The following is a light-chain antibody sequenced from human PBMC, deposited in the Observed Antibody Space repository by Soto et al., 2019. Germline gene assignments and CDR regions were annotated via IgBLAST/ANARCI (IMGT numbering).Light chain of an antibody. Sequence: EIVLTQSPGTLSLSPGERATLSCRASQSVSSSYLAWYQQKPGQAPGLLIYGASSRATGIPDRFSGSGSGTDFTLTISRLEPEDFAVYYCQQYGSPPWTFGQGTKVDI. CDR3: QQYGSPPWT. CDR1: QSVSSSY. J-gene: IGKJ1*01. V-gene: IGKV3-20*01. CDR2: GAS.